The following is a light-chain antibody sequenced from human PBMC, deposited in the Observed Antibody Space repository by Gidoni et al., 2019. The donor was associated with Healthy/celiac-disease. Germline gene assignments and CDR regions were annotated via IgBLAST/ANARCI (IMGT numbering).Light chain of an antibody. CDR2: DAS. CDR1: QTVSSY. CDR3: QQRSNWPPIT. Sequence: ELVLTHPPATLSLPPGERATLSCRASQTVSSYLAWYQQKPGQAPGLLIYDASNRATGIPARFSGSGSGTDFTLTISSLEPEDFAVYYYQQRSNWPPITFGQGTRLEIK. V-gene: IGKV3-11*01. J-gene: IGKJ5*01.